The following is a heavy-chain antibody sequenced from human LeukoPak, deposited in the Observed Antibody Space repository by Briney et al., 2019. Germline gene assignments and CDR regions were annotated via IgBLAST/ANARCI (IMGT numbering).Heavy chain of an antibody. CDR3: VREGGSFFFEY. V-gene: IGHV3-48*03. J-gene: IGHJ4*02. CDR2: ISSSGRTI. D-gene: IGHD1-26*01. Sequence: PGGSLRLSCAASGFTFSDYEMSWVRQAPGKGLEWVSYISSSGRTIYYADSVKGRFTISRDNAKNSLYLQMNSLRAEDTAIYSCVREGGSFFFEYWGQGTLVTVSS. CDR1: GFTFSDYE.